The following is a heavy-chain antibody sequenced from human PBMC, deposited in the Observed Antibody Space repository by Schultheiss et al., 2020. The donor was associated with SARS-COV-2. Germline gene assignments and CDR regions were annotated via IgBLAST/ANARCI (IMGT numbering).Heavy chain of an antibody. D-gene: IGHD5-18*01. CDR3: ARVGDTAMVNGWYFDL. J-gene: IGHJ2*01. V-gene: IGHV3-30*02. CDR1: GFTFSSYG. Sequence: GGSLRLSCAASGFTFSSYGMHWVRQAPGKGLEWVAFIRYDGSNKYYADSVKGRFTISRDNSKNTLYLQMGSLRAEDMAVYYCARVGDTAMVNGWYFDLWGRGTLVTVSS. CDR2: IRYDGSNK.